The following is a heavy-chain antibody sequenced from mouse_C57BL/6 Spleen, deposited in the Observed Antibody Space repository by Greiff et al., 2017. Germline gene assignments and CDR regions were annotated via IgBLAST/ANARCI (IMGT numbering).Heavy chain of an antibody. D-gene: IGHD2-5*01. CDR2: IRSKSNNYAT. V-gene: IGHV10-1*01. CDR1: GFSFNTYA. J-gene: IGHJ4*01. Sequence: EVKLMESGGGLVQPKGSLKLSCAASGFSFNTYAMNWVRQAPGKGLEWVARIRSKSNNYATYYADSVKDRFTISRDDSESMLYLQMNNLKTEDTAMYYCVTSNPFYYAMDYWGQGTSVTVSS. CDR3: VTSNPFYYAMDY.